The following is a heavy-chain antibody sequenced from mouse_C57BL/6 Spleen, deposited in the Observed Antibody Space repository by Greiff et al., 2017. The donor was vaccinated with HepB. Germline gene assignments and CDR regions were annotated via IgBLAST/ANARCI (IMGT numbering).Heavy chain of an antibody. CDR2: IDPSDSYT. Sequence: QVQLQQSGAELVKPGASVKLSCKASGYTFTSYWMQWVKQRPGQGLEWIGEIDPSDSYTNYNQKFKGKATLTVDTSSSTAYMQLSSLTSEDSAVYYCARGGLWPHFDYWGQGTTLTVSS. CDR3: ARGGLWPHFDY. D-gene: IGHD1-1*02. V-gene: IGHV1-50*01. J-gene: IGHJ2*01. CDR1: GYTFTSYW.